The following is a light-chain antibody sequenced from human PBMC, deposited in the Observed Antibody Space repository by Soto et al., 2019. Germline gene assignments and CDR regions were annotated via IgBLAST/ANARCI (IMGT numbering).Light chain of an antibody. Sequence: EIVLTQSPATLSLSPGERATLSCRASQSVSSYFAWYQQKPGQAPRLLIYDASNRATGIPARFSGSGSGTDFTLTIISLGPEDFAVYYCQQRSNWPPLFTFGPGTKVDIK. CDR3: QQRSNWPPLFT. CDR1: QSVSSY. J-gene: IGKJ3*01. CDR2: DAS. V-gene: IGKV3-11*01.